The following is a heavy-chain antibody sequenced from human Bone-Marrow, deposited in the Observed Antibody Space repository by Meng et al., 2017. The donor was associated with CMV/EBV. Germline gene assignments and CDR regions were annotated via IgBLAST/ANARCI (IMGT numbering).Heavy chain of an antibody. CDR3: ARFPLSFDRLATHYYGLDV. V-gene: IGHV1-69*05. J-gene: IGHJ6*02. Sequence: SVKVSCKASGGTFSSYAISWVRQAPGQGLEWMGGIIPIFGTANYAQKFQGRVTITTDESTSTAYMELSSLRSEDTAVYYCARFPLSFDRLATHYYGLDVWGQGTTVTVSS. CDR2: IIPIFGTA. D-gene: IGHD3-9*01. CDR1: GGTFSSYA.